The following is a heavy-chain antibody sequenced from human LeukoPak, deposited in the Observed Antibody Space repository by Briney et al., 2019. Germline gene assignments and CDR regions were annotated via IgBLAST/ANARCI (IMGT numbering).Heavy chain of an antibody. CDR2: ISGSGGST. CDR3: ARERTAYCGGDCYRYDY. V-gene: IGHV3-23*01. Sequence: PGGSLRLSCAASGFTFSSYAKSWVRQAPGKGLEWVSAISGSGGSTYYADSVKGRFTISRDNSKNTLYLQMNSLRAEDTAVYYCARERTAYCGGDCYRYDYWGQGTLVTVSS. D-gene: IGHD2-21*02. J-gene: IGHJ4*02. CDR1: GFTFSSYA.